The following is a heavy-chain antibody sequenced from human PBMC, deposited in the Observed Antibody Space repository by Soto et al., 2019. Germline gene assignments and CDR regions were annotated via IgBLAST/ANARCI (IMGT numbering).Heavy chain of an antibody. CDR3: AREGSYSAYNFAHGIQLWSFDF. V-gene: IGHV4-4*07. J-gene: IGHJ4*02. D-gene: IGHD5-12*01. CDR1: GGSINTFY. Sequence: ETLSLTCTVSGGSINTFYWSWVRQPAGKGLEWIGRIFSSGSTSFNPSLESRVAMSVDTSKNHFSLNLSSVTAADMAVYYCAREGSYSAYNFAHGIQLWSFDFWGQGALVTVSS. CDR2: IFSSGST.